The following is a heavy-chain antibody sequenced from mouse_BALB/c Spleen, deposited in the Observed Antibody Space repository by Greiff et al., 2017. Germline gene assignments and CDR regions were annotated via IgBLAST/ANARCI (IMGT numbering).Heavy chain of an antibody. Sequence: EVMLVESGGGLVQPGGSLKLSCAASGFTFSSYGMSWVRQTPDKRLELVATINSNGGSTYYPDSVKGRFTISRDNAKNTLYLQMSSLKSEDTAMYYCAMAYYAMDYWGQGTSVTVSS. CDR1: GFTFSSYG. V-gene: IGHV5-6-3*01. CDR3: AMAYYAMDY. CDR2: INSNGGST. J-gene: IGHJ4*01.